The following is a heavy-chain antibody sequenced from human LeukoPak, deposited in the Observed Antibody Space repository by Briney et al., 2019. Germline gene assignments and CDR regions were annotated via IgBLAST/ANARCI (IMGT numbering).Heavy chain of an antibody. CDR3: ARARAVGMISY. V-gene: IGHV4-61*02. CDR1: GGSISSGSYY. J-gene: IGHJ4*02. D-gene: IGHD1-26*01. Sequence: SETLSLTCTVSGGSISSGSYYWSWIRQPAGKGLEWIGRIYTSGSTNYNPSLKSRVTISVDTSKNQFSLKLSSVTAADTAVYYCARARAVGMISYWGQGTLVTVSS. CDR2: IYTSGST.